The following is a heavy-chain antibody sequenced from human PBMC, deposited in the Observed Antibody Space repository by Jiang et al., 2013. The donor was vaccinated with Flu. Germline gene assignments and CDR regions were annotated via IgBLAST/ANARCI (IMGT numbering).Heavy chain of an antibody. CDR2: ISYDGSNK. CDR1: GFTFSSYA. CDR3: ARENYYDSSGYYPKTGRHYYYYGMDV. V-gene: IGHV3-30-3*01. Sequence: GGGVVQPGRSLRLSCAASGFTFSSYAMHWVRQAPGKGLEWVAVISYDGSNKYYADSVKGRFTISRDNSKNTLYLQMNSLRAEDTAVYYCARENYYDSSGYYPKTGRHYYYYGMDVWGQGTTVTVSS. D-gene: IGHD3-22*01. J-gene: IGHJ6*02.